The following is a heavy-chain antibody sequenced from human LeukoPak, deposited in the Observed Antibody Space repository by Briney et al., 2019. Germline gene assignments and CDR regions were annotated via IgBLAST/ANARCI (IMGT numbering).Heavy chain of an antibody. V-gene: IGHV3-33*06. CDR2: IWYDGSNK. CDR1: GFTFSSYG. D-gene: IGHD3-3*01. J-gene: IGHJ3*02. CDR3: AKIEGYDFWSGYYTGILDAFDI. Sequence: PGRSLRLSCAASGFTFSSYGMHWVRQAPGKGLEWVAVIWYDGSNKYYADSVKGRFTISRDNSENTLYLQMNSLRAEDTAVYYCAKIEGYDFWSGYYTGILDAFDIWGQGTMVTVSS.